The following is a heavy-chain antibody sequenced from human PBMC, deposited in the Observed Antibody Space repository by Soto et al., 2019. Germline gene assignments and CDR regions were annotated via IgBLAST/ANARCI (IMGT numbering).Heavy chain of an antibody. CDR1: GFTFSSYW. CDR2: INSDGSST. Sequence: GGSLRLSCAASGFTFSSYWMHWVRHAPGKGLVWVSRINSDGSSTSYADSVKGRFTISRDNAKNTLYLQMNSLRAEDTAVYYCARAMAYYYDSRALYSGPDAFDIWGQGTMVTVSS. V-gene: IGHV3-74*01. D-gene: IGHD3-22*01. J-gene: IGHJ3*02. CDR3: ARAMAYYYDSRALYSGPDAFDI.